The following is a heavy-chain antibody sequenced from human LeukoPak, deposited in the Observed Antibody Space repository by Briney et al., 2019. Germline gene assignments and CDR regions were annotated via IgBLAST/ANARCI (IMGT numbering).Heavy chain of an antibody. CDR3: ARSGRGTYFFVDL. V-gene: IGHV1-18*01. Sequence: GASVKVSCKASGYSCSRYGVSWVRQAPGQGLESVGWISGSTGNTRYAQNFRGGVSITADPSTGTAYMELRGLKSDDTALYYCARSGRGTYFFVDLSGQGTLVTVSS. J-gene: IGHJ4*02. CDR1: GYSCSRYG. CDR2: ISGSTGNT. D-gene: IGHD1-26*01.